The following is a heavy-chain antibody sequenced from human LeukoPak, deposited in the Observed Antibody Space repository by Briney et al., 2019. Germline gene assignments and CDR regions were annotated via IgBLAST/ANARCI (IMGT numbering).Heavy chain of an antibody. V-gene: IGHV1-2*02. D-gene: IGHD3-3*01. CDR2: INPNSGGT. Sequence: GASVKVSCKASGYTFTGYYMHWVRQAPGQGLEWMGWINPNSGGTNYAQKLQGRVTMTTDTSTRTAYMELRSLRSDDTAVYYCARDNQALLGVVTISFYYYYMDVWGKGTTVTVSS. CDR1: GYTFTGYY. J-gene: IGHJ6*03. CDR3: ARDNQALLGVVTISFYYYYMDV.